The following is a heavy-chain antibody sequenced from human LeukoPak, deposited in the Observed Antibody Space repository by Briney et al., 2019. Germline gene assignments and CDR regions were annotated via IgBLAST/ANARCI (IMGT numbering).Heavy chain of an antibody. Sequence: GPSLRLSCPVSGFTFSSYWMHSVSQAPGKGMVWDSRINRDGSSTYYADSVKGRFTISRDNAKNTLYLQMNSLSAEDTAVYYCSRGTTGPTYYFDFWSQGTLVTVSS. D-gene: IGHD1-1*01. CDR2: INRDGSST. CDR1: GFTFSSYW. CDR3: SRGTTGPTYYFDF. V-gene: IGHV3-74*01. J-gene: IGHJ4*02.